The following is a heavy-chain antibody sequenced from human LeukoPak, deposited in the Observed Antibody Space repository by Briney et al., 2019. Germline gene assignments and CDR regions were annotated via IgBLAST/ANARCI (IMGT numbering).Heavy chain of an antibody. Sequence: PSETLSLTCTVSGGSLSSHYWSWIRQPPGKGLEWIGYIYYSGSTDCNPSLKSRVTISVDTSKSQFSLKLSSVTAADTAVYYCASSQDYYDSSGYYNFDYWGQGTLVTVSS. J-gene: IGHJ4*02. CDR3: ASSQDYYDSSGYYNFDY. D-gene: IGHD3-22*01. CDR2: IYYSGST. V-gene: IGHV4-59*08. CDR1: GGSLSSHY.